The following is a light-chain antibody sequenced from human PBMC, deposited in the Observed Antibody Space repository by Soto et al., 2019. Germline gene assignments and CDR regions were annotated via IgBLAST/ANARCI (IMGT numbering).Light chain of an antibody. Sequence: QSALTQPASVSGSPGQSITISCTGSFSDVGPHDYVSWYQQHPGKAPKLVIYDVTNRPSGVSSRFSGSKSGNTASLTISGLQAEDEADYYCCSYTTSSTRVFGTGTKVTVL. CDR3: CSYTTSSTRV. CDR1: FSDVGPHDY. CDR2: DVT. V-gene: IGLV2-14*03. J-gene: IGLJ1*01.